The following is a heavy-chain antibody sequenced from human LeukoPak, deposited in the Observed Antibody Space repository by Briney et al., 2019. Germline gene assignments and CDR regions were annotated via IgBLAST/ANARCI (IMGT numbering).Heavy chain of an antibody. J-gene: IGHJ4*02. D-gene: IGHD3-10*01. CDR3: AKDLVYYGSGREMVDY. V-gene: IGHV3-30*18. CDR1: GFTFSYYA. CDR2: MSSDGTNK. Sequence: GGSLRLSCAASGFTFSYYAMHWVRQAPGKGLEWVAVMSSDGTNKYYAESVKGRFTISRDTSKNTLYLQMSSLRAEDTAVYYCAKDLVYYGSGREMVDYWGQGTLVTVS.